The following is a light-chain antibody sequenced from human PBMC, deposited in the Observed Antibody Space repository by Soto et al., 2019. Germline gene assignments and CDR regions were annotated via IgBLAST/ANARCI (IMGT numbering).Light chain of an antibody. CDR3: QQYYSIPYT. V-gene: IGKV4-1*01. CDR1: QSVLYSSTNKNY. J-gene: IGKJ2*01. Sequence: DIVMTQSPDSLAVSLGERATINCKSSQSVLYSSTNKNYLAWYQQKPGQPPKLLIYWASTRESGVPDRFRGSGSGTDFTLTISSLQAEDVAVYYCQQYYSIPYTFGQGTKLEIK. CDR2: WAS.